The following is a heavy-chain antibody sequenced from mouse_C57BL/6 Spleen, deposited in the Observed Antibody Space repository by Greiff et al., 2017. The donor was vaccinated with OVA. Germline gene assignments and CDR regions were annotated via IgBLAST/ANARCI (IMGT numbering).Heavy chain of an antibody. J-gene: IGHJ4*01. CDR2: ISDGGSYT. Sequence: EVQRVESGGGLVKPGGSLKLSCAASGFTFSSYAMSWVRQTPEKRLEWVATISDGGSYTYYPDNVKGRFTISRDNAKNNLYLQMSHLKSEDTAMYYCARDYYGSEWAMDYWGQGTSVTVSS. D-gene: IGHD1-1*01. V-gene: IGHV5-4*01. CDR3: ARDYYGSEWAMDY. CDR1: GFTFSSYA.